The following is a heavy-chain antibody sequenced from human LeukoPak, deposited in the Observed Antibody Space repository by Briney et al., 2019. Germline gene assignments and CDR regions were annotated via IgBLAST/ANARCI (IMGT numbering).Heavy chain of an antibody. CDR2: ISSSGSTI. V-gene: IGHV3-48*03. CDR1: GFTFSSYE. Sequence: PGGSLRLSCAASGFTFSSYEMNWVRQAPGKGLEWVSYISSSGSTIYYADSVKGRFTISRDNAKNSLYLQMNSLRAEDTAVYYCASLKPYYDSSGNYWGQGTLVTVSS. J-gene: IGHJ4*02. CDR3: ASLKPYYDSSGNY. D-gene: IGHD3-22*01.